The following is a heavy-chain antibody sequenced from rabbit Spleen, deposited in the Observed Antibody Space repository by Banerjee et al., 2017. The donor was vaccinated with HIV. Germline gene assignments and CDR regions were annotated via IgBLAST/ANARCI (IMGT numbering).Heavy chain of an antibody. D-gene: IGHD4-2*01. J-gene: IGHJ6*01. V-gene: IGHV1S45*01. CDR2: IAGSSSGFT. Sequence: QEQLEESGGDLVKPGASLTLTCTASGFSFSSSDYMCWVRQAPGKGLEWISCIAGSSSGFTYSASWAKGRFTISKTSSTTVTLQMTSLTAADTATYFCARAIYSGSAWKNYGMDLWGQGTLVTVS. CDR3: ARAIYSGSAWKNYGMDL. CDR1: GFSFSSSDY.